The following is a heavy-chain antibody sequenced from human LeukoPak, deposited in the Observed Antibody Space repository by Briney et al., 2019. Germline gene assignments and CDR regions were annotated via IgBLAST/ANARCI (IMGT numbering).Heavy chain of an antibody. CDR1: GFTFSNAW. V-gene: IGHV3-15*01. Sequence: PGGSLRLSCAASGFTFSNAWMSWVRQAPGKGLEWVGRIKSKTDGGTTDYAAPVKGRFTISRDDSKNTLYLQMNSLKTEDTAVYYCTREYYYDSSGYHTPAEYFQHWGQGTLVTVSS. CDR2: IKSKTDGGTT. J-gene: IGHJ1*01. D-gene: IGHD3-22*01. CDR3: TREYYYDSSGYHTPAEYFQH.